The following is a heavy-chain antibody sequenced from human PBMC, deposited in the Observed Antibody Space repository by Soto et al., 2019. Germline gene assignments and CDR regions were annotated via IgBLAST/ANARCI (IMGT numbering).Heavy chain of an antibody. V-gene: IGHV4-61*08. CDR2: IYYEGTT. CDR1: GDSVRSGANY. D-gene: IGHD6-13*01. CDR3: AREPAAGTIYYYYGMDV. J-gene: IGHJ6*02. Sequence: SETLSLTCSVSGDSVRSGANYWSWIRQSPGRGLEWIGYIYYEGTTNNNPSLMSRVTMSVDTPRNQFSLKLSSVTAADTAVYYCAREPAAGTIYYYYGMDVWGQGTTVTVS.